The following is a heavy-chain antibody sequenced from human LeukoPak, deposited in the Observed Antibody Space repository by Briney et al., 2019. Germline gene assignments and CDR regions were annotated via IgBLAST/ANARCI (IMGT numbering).Heavy chain of an antibody. CDR1: GYIFSDYY. D-gene: IGHD6-19*01. CDR2: INPNSGGT. J-gene: IGHJ4*02. V-gene: IGHV1-2*02. CDR3: ARGREVAGTVGY. Sequence: GASVKVSCKTSGYIFSDYYMHWVRQARGQGPEWMGWINPNSGGTNYAQKFQGRVTMTRDTSISTGYMELNSLRSDDTAVYYCARGREVAGTVGYWGQGTLVTVSS.